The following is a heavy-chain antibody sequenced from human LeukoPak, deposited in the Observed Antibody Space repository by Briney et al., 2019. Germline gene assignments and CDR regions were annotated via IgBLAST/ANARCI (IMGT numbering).Heavy chain of an antibody. Sequence: GGSLRLSCAASGFTFSTFAMIWVRQPPGKGLEWVSSIPSGGEIHYADSVKGRFTISRDNAKNSLYLQMNSLRAEDTAVYYCAREKCSGGSCYSIFFDYWGQGTLVTVSS. CDR3: AREKCSGGSCYSIFFDY. V-gene: IGHV3-21*01. D-gene: IGHD2-15*01. J-gene: IGHJ4*02. CDR1: GFTFSTFA. CDR2: IPSGGEI.